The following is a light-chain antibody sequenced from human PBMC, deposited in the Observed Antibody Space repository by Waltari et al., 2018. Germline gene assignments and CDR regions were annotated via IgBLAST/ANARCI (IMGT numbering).Light chain of an antibody. V-gene: IGLV2-8*01. Sequence: QSALTQPPSASGSPGPSVTISCTATSSDVGGYNYVSWYQQHPGKAPKLMIYEVSKRPSGVPDRFSGSKSGNTASLTVSGLQAEDEADYYCSSYAGSKGVFGGGTKLTVL. CDR3: SSYAGSKGV. CDR2: EVS. J-gene: IGLJ3*02. CDR1: SSDVGGYNY.